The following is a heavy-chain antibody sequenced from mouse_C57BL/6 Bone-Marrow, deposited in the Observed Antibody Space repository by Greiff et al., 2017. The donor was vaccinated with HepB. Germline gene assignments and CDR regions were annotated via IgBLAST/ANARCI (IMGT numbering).Heavy chain of an antibody. CDR1: GFSLTSYG. D-gene: IGHD4-1*02. Sequence: QVQLQQSGPGLVQPSQSLSITCTVSGFSLTSYGVHWVRQSPGKGLEWLGVIWSGGSTDYNAAFISRLSISKDNSKGQVFFKMNSLQADDTAIYYCASQLGRAYYYAMDYWGQGTSVTVSS. CDR3: ASQLGRAYYYAMDY. V-gene: IGHV2-2*01. CDR2: IWSGGST. J-gene: IGHJ4*01.